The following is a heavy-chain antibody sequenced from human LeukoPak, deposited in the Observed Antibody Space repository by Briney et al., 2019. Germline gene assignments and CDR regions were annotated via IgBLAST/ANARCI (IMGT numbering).Heavy chain of an antibody. Sequence: SETLSLTCTVSGGSISSYYWSWIRQPPGRGLEWIGYIYYTGSTNYNPSLKSRVTISVYTSKNQFSLKLSSVTAADTAVYYCASGKYCSSTSCYSLTYYYYGMDVWGQGTTVTVSS. CDR3: ASGKYCSSTSCYSLTYYYYGMDV. J-gene: IGHJ6*02. D-gene: IGHD2-2*01. CDR2: IYYTGST. V-gene: IGHV4-59*01. CDR1: GGSISSYY.